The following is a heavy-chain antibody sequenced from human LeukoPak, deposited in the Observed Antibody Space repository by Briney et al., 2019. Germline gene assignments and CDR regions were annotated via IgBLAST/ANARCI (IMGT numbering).Heavy chain of an antibody. CDR1: GFTFSSYW. CDR2: MKQEGREK. V-gene: IGHV3-7*01. D-gene: IGHD2-15*01. Sequence: GGALRVSFAASGFTFSSYWMSWGRQAPGEGLEWVANMKQEGREKYYVDSVKGRFTISRDNAKNSLYLQVNSLRAEDTAVYYCARARRHCSGGSCYHRDYYYYYMDVWGKGTTVTVSS. J-gene: IGHJ6*03. CDR3: ARARRHCSGGSCYHRDYYYYYMDV.